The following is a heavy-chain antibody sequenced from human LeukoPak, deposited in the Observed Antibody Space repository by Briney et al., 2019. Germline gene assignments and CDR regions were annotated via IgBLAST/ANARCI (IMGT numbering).Heavy chain of an antibody. V-gene: IGHV4-59*01. CDR2: IYYSGST. CDR1: GGSISSYY. D-gene: IGHD3-22*01. CDR3: ARSPSGYRFDY. J-gene: IGHJ4*02. Sequence: SSETLSLTCTVSGGSISSYYWSWIRQPPGKGLEWIGYIYYSGSTNYNPSLKSRVTISLDTSKNQFSLKLSSVTAADTAVYFCARSPSGYRFDYWGQGTLVTVSS.